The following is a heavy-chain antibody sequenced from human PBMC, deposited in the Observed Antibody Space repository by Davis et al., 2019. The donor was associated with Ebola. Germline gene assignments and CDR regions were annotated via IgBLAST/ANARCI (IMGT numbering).Heavy chain of an antibody. V-gene: IGHV3-21*04. CDR3: AKSGLSFGVVKYHYGMDV. CDR1: GFTFSTYS. J-gene: IGHJ6*04. CDR2: ISSDSDYI. Sequence: GESLKTSCASSGFTFSTYSMSWVRQAPGKGLEWISSISSDSDYIYYADSAKSRFTISRDNAKNSLYLQMNSLRAEDTAVYYCAKSGLSFGVVKYHYGMDVWGKGTTVTVSS. D-gene: IGHD3-3*01.